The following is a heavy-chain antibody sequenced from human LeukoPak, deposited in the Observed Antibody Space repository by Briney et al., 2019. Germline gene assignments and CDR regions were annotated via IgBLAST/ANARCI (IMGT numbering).Heavy chain of an antibody. V-gene: IGHV1-69*04. CDR1: GATFSSYA. CDR3: ARDRDYGDYTFDY. CDR2: IIPILGIA. D-gene: IGHD4-17*01. Sequence: ASVKLSCNASGATFSSYAISWVRQAPGQGIEWMGRIIPILGIASYAQKFQGRVTITADKSTSTAYMELSSLRSEDTAVYYCARDRDYGDYTFDYWGQGTLVTVSS. J-gene: IGHJ4*02.